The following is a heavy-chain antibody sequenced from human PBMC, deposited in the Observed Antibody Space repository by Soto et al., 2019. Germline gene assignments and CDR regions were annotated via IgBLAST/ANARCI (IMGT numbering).Heavy chain of an antibody. CDR2: ISYDGSNK. J-gene: IGHJ4*02. CDR1: GFTFSSYG. V-gene: IGHV3-30*03. CDR3: ARDLKASSGLVFAY. D-gene: IGHD3-22*01. Sequence: GGSLRLSCAASGFTFSSYGMHWVRQAPGKGLEWVAVISYDGSNKYYADSVKGRFTISRDSSKNTLYLQMNSLRAEDTAVYYCARDLKASSGLVFAYWGQGTLVTGSS.